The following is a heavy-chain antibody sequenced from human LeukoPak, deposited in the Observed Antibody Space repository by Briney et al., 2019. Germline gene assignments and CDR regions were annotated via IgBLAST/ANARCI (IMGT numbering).Heavy chain of an antibody. V-gene: IGHV4-59*08. CDR1: GGSISSYY. D-gene: IGHD3-3*01. Sequence: SETLSLTCTVSGGSISSYYWSWIRQPPGKGLEWIGYIYYSGSTYYNPSLKSRVTISVDTSKNQFSLKLSSVTAADTAVYYCARQSSPTNYDFWSGYWFDPWGQGTLVTVSS. CDR3: ARQSSPTNYDFWSGYWFDP. CDR2: IYYSGST. J-gene: IGHJ5*02.